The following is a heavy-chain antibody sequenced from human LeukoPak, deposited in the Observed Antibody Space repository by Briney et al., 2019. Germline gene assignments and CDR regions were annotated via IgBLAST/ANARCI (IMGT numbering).Heavy chain of an antibody. J-gene: IGHJ4*02. D-gene: IGHD6-6*01. Sequence: ASVNVSCKASGLTVSDYYIPWVRQAPGQGLDYMGHINLNSGGTFYVQKFQGRVTMTRDTSISTAYMDLSKLTSDDTAVYFCASDPSSSDNFFDFWGQGTLVTVSS. CDR1: GLTVSDYY. V-gene: IGHV1-2*06. CDR2: INLNSGGT. CDR3: ASDPSSSDNFFDF.